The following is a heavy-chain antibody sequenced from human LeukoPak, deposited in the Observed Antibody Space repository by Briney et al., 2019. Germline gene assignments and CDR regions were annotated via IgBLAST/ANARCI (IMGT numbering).Heavy chain of an antibody. CDR3: ANDFDH. V-gene: IGHV3-23*01. J-gene: IGHJ4*02. CDR2: ISGSDDNT. CDR1: GITFNNYA. Sequence: GGSLRLSCAASGITFNNYAMSWVRQAPGKGLEWVSTISGSDDNTYYADSVKGRFTISRDISKNTLYLQMNSLRADDTAVYYCANDFDHWGQGTLVTVSS.